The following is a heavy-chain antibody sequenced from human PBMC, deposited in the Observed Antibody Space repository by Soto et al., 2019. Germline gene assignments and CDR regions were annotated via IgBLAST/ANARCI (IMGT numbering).Heavy chain of an antibody. J-gene: IGHJ6*02. Sequence: SETLSLTCAVSGGSISSSNWWSWVRQPPGKGLEWIGEIYHSGSTNYNPSLKSRVTISVDKSKNQFSLKLSSVTAADTAVYYCARAYYYGSGSYYNYYGMDVWGQGTTVTVSS. D-gene: IGHD3-10*01. V-gene: IGHV4-4*02. CDR2: IYHSGST. CDR3: ARAYYYGSGSYYNYYGMDV. CDR1: GGSISSSNW.